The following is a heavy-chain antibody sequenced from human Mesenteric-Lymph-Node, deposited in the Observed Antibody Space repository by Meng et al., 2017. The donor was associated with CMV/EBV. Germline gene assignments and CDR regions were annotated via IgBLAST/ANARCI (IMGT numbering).Heavy chain of an antibody. D-gene: IGHD3-22*01. Sequence: SETLSLTCTVSGGSTRSSTYYWGWVRQPPGKGLEWIGTIYYSGTTYYNPSLKSRVTISVDTSKNQFSLKLSSVAAADTAVYYCARAREYYYDSVGYYYWDYFDYWGQGTLVTVSS. CDR1: GGSTRSSTYY. J-gene: IGHJ4*02. CDR3: ARAREYYYDSVGYYYWDYFDY. CDR2: IYYSGTT. V-gene: IGHV4-39*07.